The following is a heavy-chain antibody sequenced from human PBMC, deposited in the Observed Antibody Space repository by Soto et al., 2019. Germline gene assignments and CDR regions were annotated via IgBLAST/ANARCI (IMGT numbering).Heavy chain of an antibody. D-gene: IGHD3-10*01. CDR2: IHHSGSA. J-gene: IGHJ6*01. CDR3: ARGLKTYYYGSGSVYGLDV. CDR1: GGSFSGYY. V-gene: IGHV4-34*01. Sequence: QVQLQQWGAGLLKPSETLSLTCAVYGGSFSGYYWSWIRQPPGKGLEWIGEIHHSGSANYNPSLKSRVTISLDTSKNQFSLNLSSVTAADTAVYYCARGLKTYYYGSGSVYGLDVW.